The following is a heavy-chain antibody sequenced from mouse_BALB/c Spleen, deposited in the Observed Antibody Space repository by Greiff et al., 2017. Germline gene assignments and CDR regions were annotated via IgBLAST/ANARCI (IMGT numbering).Heavy chain of an antibody. Sequence: EVQLVESGGGLVKPGGSLKLSCAASGFTFSSYAMSWVRQTPEKRLEWVASISSGGSTYYPDSVKGRFTISRDNARNILYLQMSSLRSEDTAMYYCARGPIYDGYYYFDYWGQGTTLTVSS. J-gene: IGHJ2*01. V-gene: IGHV5-6-5*01. D-gene: IGHD2-3*01. CDR1: GFTFSSYA. CDR3: ARGPIYDGYYYFDY. CDR2: ISSGGST.